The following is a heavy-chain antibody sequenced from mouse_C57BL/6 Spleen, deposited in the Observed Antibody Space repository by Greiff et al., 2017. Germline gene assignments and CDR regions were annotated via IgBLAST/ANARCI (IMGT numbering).Heavy chain of an antibody. CDR3: SREKIYSNYAYYFDY. V-gene: IGHV1-81*01. J-gene: IGHJ2*01. CDR2: IYPRSGNT. D-gene: IGHD2-5*01. CDR1: GYTFTSYG. Sequence: VQLQQSGAELARPGASVKLSCKASGYTFTSYGISWVKQRTGQGLEWIGEIYPRSGNTYYNEKFKGKATLTADKSSSTAYMELRSLTSEDSAFYFCSREKIYSNYAYYFDYWGQGTTLTVSS.